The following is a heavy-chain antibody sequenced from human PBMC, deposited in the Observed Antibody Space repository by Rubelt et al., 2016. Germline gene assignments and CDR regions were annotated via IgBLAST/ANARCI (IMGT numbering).Heavy chain of an antibody. CDR3: AKGQLPKGALNWFDP. D-gene: IGHD2-2*01. J-gene: IGHJ5*02. V-gene: IGHV3-23*01. Sequence: GGSTYYADSVKGRFTISRDNSKNTLYLQMNSLRAEDTAVYYCAKGQLPKGALNWFDPWGQGTLVTVSS. CDR2: GGST.